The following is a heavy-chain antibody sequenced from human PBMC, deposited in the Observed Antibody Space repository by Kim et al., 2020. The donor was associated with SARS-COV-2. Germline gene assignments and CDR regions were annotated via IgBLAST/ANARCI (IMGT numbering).Heavy chain of an antibody. CDR3: ARIDYGDYATFDY. CDR2: INHSGST. D-gene: IGHD4-17*01. Sequence: SETLSLKCAVYGGSFSGYYWSWIRQPPGKGLEWIGEINHSGSTNYNASPKSRVTISVDTSKNQFSLKLSSVTAADTAVYYCARIDYGDYATFDYWGQGT. J-gene: IGHJ4*02. V-gene: IGHV4-34*01. CDR1: GGSFSGYY.